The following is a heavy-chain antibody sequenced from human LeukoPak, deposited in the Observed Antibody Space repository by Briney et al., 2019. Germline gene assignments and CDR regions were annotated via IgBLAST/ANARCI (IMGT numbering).Heavy chain of an antibody. CDR2: INPNSGGT. Sequence: ASVKVSCKASGYTFTGYYMHWVRQAPGQGLEWMGWINPNSGGTNYAQKFQGRVTMTRDTSISTAYMELSRLRSDDTAVYYCARKKVDVVSTYDYWGQGTLVTVSS. V-gene: IGHV1-2*02. CDR1: GYTFTGYY. CDR3: ARKKVDVVSTYDY. D-gene: IGHD5/OR15-5a*01. J-gene: IGHJ4*02.